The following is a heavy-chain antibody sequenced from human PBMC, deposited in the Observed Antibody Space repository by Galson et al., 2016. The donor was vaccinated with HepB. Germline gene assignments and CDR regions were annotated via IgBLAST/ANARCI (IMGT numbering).Heavy chain of an antibody. J-gene: IGHJ4*02. CDR1: GFTFSGSA. Sequence: SLRLSCAASGFTFSGSAIHWVRQASGRGLEWVGRIRSKPHSYATAYAASVKGRFIISRDDSKKTAYLQMNSLKTEDTAVYYCTRHRFSDYDFWSGYYGVFDSWGQGTPITVSS. CDR3: TRHRFSDYDFWSGYYGVFDS. CDR2: IRSKPHSYAT. V-gene: IGHV3-73*01. D-gene: IGHD3-3*01.